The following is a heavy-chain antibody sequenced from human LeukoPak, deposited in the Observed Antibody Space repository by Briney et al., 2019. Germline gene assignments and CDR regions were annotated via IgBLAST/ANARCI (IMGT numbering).Heavy chain of an antibody. Sequence: PGGSLRLSCAASGFTFSSYAMSWVRQAPGKGLEWVSAISGSGGSTYYADSVKGRFTTSRDNSKNTLYLQMNSLRAEDTAVYYCAKAPLWFGEFYYFDYWGQGTLVTVSS. D-gene: IGHD3-10*01. CDR3: AKAPLWFGEFYYFDY. V-gene: IGHV3-23*01. CDR1: GFTFSSYA. J-gene: IGHJ4*02. CDR2: ISGSGGST.